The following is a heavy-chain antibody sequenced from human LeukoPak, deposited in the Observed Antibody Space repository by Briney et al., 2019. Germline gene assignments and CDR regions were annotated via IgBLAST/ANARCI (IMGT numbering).Heavy chain of an antibody. V-gene: IGHV6-1*01. CDR1: GDSVSSESAA. CDR3: AREDEVGITWSWFDP. D-gene: IGHD1-26*01. CDR2: TYYRSKWYN. Sequence: SQTLSLTCVISGDSVSSESAAWNWIRRSPSRGLEWLGRTYYRSKWYNDYAVSVKSRININPDTSKNQFSLQLNSVTPEGTAVYYCAREDEVGITWSWFDPWGQGTPVTVSS. J-gene: IGHJ5*02.